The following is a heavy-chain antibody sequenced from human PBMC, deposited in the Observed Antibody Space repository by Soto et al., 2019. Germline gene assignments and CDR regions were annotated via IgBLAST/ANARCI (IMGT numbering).Heavy chain of an antibody. CDR3: ARDSYYYDSSGYYYDPGVLDY. J-gene: IGHJ4*02. Sequence: PGGSQRLSCAASGFTVSSNYMSWVRQAPGKGLEWVSVIYSGGSTYYADSVKGRFTISRDNSKNTLYLQMNSLRAEDTAVYYCARDSYYYDSSGYYYDPGVLDYSGQGSLVTVSS. CDR1: GFTVSSNY. CDR2: IYSGGST. V-gene: IGHV3-66*01. D-gene: IGHD3-22*01.